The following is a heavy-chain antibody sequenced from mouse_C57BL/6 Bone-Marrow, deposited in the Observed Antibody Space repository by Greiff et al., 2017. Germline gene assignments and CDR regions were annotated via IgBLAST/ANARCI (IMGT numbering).Heavy chain of an antibody. CDR3: ARVGGKGLYAKDY. D-gene: IGHD2-1*01. J-gene: IGHJ4*01. Sequence: VQLQQPGAELVRPGTSVKLSCKASGYTFTSYWMHWVKQRPGQGLEWIGVIDPSDSYTNYTQKFKGKATLTVDTSSSTAYMQLSSLTSEDSAVYYCARVGGKGLYAKDYWGQGTSVTVSS. CDR1: GYTFTSYW. V-gene: IGHV1-59*01. CDR2: IDPSDSYT.